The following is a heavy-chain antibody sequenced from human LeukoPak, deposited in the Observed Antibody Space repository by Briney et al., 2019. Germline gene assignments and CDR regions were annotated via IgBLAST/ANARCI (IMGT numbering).Heavy chain of an antibody. V-gene: IGHV1-69*01. CDR1: GGTFSSYA. Sequence: GASVKVSCKASGGTFSSYAISWVRQAPGQGLEWMGGIIPIFGTANYAQKFQGRVTITADESTSTAYMELSSLRSEDTAVYYCARDQRVAVAGTFDPWGQGTLVTVSS. J-gene: IGHJ5*02. D-gene: IGHD6-19*01. CDR2: IIPIFGTA. CDR3: ARDQRVAVAGTFDP.